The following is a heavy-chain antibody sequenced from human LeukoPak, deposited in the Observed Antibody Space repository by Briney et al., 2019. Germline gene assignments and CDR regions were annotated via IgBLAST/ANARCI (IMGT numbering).Heavy chain of an antibody. CDR1: GYTFTSYG. V-gene: IGHV1-8*02. CDR3: ARHAGYSSSWRYFDY. J-gene: IGHJ4*02. CDR2: MNPNSGNT. D-gene: IGHD6-13*01. Sequence: GASVKVSCKASGYTFTSYGISWVRQATGQGLEWMGWMNPNSGNTGYAQKFQGRVTMTRNTSISTAYMELSSLRSEDTAVYYCARHAGYSSSWRYFDYWGQGTLVTVSS.